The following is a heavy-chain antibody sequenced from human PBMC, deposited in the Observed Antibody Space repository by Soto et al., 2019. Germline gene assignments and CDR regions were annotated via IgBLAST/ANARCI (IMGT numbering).Heavy chain of an antibody. CDR3: ARDPRDGMLNYYYYGMDV. D-gene: IGHD3-10*02. Sequence: GASVKVSCKASGYTFTSYGISWVRQAPGQGLEWMGWISAYNGNTNYAQKLQGRVTMTTDTSTSTAYMELRSLRSDDTAVYYCARDPRDGMLNYYYYGMDVWGQGTTVTVSS. J-gene: IGHJ6*02. V-gene: IGHV1-18*01. CDR1: GYTFTSYG. CDR2: ISAYNGNT.